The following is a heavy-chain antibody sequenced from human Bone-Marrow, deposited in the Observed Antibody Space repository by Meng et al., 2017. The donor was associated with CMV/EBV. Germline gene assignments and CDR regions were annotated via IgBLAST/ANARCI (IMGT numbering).Heavy chain of an antibody. CDR1: GFTFSRYN. V-gene: IGHV3-21*01. CDR2: ISSSSTYI. Sequence: GGSLRLSCAASGFTFSRYNMNWVRQAPGKGLEWVSSISSSSTYIYHADSVKGRFTISRDNAKNSLYLQMNSLRAEDTAVYYCAREPPLADTPQYYSNYWGQGKLVTVSS. J-gene: IGHJ4*02. CDR3: AREPPLADTPQYYSNY. D-gene: IGHD2-15*01.